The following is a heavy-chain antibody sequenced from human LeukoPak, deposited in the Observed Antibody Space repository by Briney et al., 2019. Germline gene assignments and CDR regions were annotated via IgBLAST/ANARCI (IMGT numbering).Heavy chain of an antibody. CDR2: ISWDGGST. J-gene: IGHJ3*02. Sequence: GGSLRLSCAASGFTFPDYTMHWVRQAPGKGLEWVSLISWDGGSTYYADSVKGRFTISRDNSKNSLYLQMNSLRTEDTALYYCAVPTAPYDSFDIWGQGTMVTVSS. CDR1: GFTFPDYT. CDR3: AVPTAPYDSFDI. V-gene: IGHV3-43*01. D-gene: IGHD2-2*01.